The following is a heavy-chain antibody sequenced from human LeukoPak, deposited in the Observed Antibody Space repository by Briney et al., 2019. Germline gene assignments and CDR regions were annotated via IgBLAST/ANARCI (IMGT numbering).Heavy chain of an antibody. J-gene: IGHJ4*02. Sequence: GGSLRLSCAASGFTFSSYSMNWVRQAPGKGLEWVSSTSGSSSYIYYADSVKGRFTISRDNAKNSLFLQMNSLRAEDTAVYYCAKDDTSGYYYVDYWGQGTLVTVSS. D-gene: IGHD3-22*01. CDR1: GFTFSSYS. V-gene: IGHV3-21*01. CDR2: TSGSSSYI. CDR3: AKDDTSGYYYVDY.